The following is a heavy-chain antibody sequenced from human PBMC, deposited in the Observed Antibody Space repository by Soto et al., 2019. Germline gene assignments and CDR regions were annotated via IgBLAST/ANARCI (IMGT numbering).Heavy chain of an antibody. J-gene: IGHJ6*02. D-gene: IGHD3-16*01. CDR2: VNHSGGT. CDR1: GGSFSGYY. CDR3: AREGAASYSYYYGTDV. Sequence: PEKLPLTCAVYGGSFSGYYWSWIRQTPGKGLEWIGEVNHSGGTNYNPSLKSRVTISGDMSKNQFSLILNSVTAADTAVYYCAREGAASYSYYYGTDVWGQGTTGTVS. V-gene: IGHV4-34*01.